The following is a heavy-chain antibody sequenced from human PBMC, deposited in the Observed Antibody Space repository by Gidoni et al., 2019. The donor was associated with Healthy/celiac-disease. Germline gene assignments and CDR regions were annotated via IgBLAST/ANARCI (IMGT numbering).Heavy chain of an antibody. J-gene: IGHJ5*02. CDR1: GFTFGDYA. D-gene: IGHD3-22*01. Sequence: EVQLVESGGGLVQPGRSLRLSCTASGFTFGDYAMSWFRQAPGKGLEWVGFIRSKAYGGTTEYAASVKGRFTISRDDSKSIAYLQMNSLKTEDTAVYYCTSAQSYYDSTGGYGVWFDPWGQGTLVTVSS. V-gene: IGHV3-49*03. CDR3: TSAQSYYDSTGGYGVWFDP. CDR2: IRSKAYGGTT.